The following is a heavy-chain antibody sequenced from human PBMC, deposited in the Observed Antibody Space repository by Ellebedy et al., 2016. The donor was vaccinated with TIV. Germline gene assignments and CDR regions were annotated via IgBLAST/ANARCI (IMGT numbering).Heavy chain of an antibody. D-gene: IGHD4-17*01. CDR2: INQDGSEQ. J-gene: IGHJ2*01. CDR3: ARAIYGASNL. Sequence: GGSLRLSCAASGFTFSIYWMSWVRQAPGKGLEWVANINQDGSEQYYVDSVNGRFTISRDNAGNSLYLQMKGLGAEDTAVYYCARAIYGASNLWGRGTLVTVSS. CDR1: GFTFSIYW. V-gene: IGHV3-7*01.